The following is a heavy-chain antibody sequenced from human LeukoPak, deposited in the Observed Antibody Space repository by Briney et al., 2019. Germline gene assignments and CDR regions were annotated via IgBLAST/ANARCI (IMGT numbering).Heavy chain of an antibody. Sequence: PSETLSLTCTVSGGSIRSYYWSWLRQPPGKELEWIGYINYSGSTSYNPSLRSRVTISVDTSKNQFSLKLSSVTAADTAVYYCTSSTTGGWFDPWGQGTLVTVSS. CDR2: INYSGST. CDR3: TSSTTGGWFDP. D-gene: IGHD2/OR15-2a*01. V-gene: IGHV4-59*01. J-gene: IGHJ5*02. CDR1: GGSIRSYY.